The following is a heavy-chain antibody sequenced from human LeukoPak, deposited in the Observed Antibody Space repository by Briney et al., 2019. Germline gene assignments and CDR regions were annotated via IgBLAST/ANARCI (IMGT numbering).Heavy chain of an antibody. D-gene: IGHD1-26*01. J-gene: IGHJ6*03. CDR1: GFTFSSYA. V-gene: IGHV3-23*01. CDR3: AKTSRETLGYYYMDV. CDR2: ISYTGVIK. Sequence: GGSLRLSCAASGFTFSSYAMTWVRQAPGKGLEWVSSISYTGVIKYSADSLQGRYTISRDNAKNTLYLQLDSLTAEDTALYYCAKTSRETLGYYYMDVWGKGTPVTVSS.